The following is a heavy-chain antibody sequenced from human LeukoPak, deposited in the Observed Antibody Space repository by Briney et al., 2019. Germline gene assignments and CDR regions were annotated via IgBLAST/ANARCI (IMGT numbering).Heavy chain of an antibody. D-gene: IGHD4-17*01. V-gene: IGHV3-20*04. J-gene: IGHJ4*02. Sequence: GGSLRLSCAASGFTFDDYGMSWVRQAPGKGLKWVSGINWNGGSTGYADSVKGRFTISRDNAKNSLYLQMNSLRAEDTAVYYCARDSYYGDYFDYWGQGTLVTVSS. CDR3: ARDSYYGDYFDY. CDR1: GFTFDDYG. CDR2: INWNGGST.